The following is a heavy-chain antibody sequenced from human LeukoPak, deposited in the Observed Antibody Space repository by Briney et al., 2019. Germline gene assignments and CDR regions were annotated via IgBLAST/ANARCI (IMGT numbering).Heavy chain of an antibody. CDR1: GFTFSSYG. CDR2: IWYDGSNK. J-gene: IGHJ4*02. V-gene: IGHV3-33*01. Sequence: GGSLRLSCAASGFTFSSYGMHWVRQAPGKGLEWVAVIWYDGSNKYYADSVKGRFTISRDNSKNTLYLQMNSLRAEDTAVYYCARGGSNIDYWGQGTLVTVSS. D-gene: IGHD3-16*01. CDR3: ARGGSNIDY.